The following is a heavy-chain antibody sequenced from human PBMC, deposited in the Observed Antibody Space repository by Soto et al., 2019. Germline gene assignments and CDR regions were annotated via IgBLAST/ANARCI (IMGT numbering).Heavy chain of an antibody. J-gene: IGHJ6*02. CDR1: GYTFTSYG. V-gene: IGHV1-18*01. Sequence: ASVKVSCKASGYTFTSYGISWVRQAPGQGLEWMGWISAYNGNTNYAQKLQGRVTMTTDTSTSTAYMEVRSLRSDDTAVYYCARDRDQRYSGSYYYYGMDVWGQGTTVTVSS. CDR2: ISAYNGNT. CDR3: ARDRDQRYSGSYYYYGMDV. D-gene: IGHD1-26*01.